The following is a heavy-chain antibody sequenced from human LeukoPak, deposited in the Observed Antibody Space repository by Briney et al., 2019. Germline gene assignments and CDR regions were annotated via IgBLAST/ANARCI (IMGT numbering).Heavy chain of an antibody. V-gene: IGHV3-23*01. CDR1: GFTFSNYA. CDR2: ISSGGAGA. CDR3: ARDLTYYYGSSGYN. D-gene: IGHD3-22*01. Sequence: GGSLRLSCAASGFTFSNYAMSWVRQAPGKGLQWVSAISSGGAGAYYADSVRGRFAISRDNPKNTLYLQMGSLRAEDTAVYYCARDLTYYYGSSGYNWGQGTLVTVSS. J-gene: IGHJ4*02.